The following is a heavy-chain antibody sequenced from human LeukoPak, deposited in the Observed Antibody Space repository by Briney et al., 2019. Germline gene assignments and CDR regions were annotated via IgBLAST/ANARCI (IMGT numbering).Heavy chain of an antibody. CDR1: GGTFSSYA. CDR2: IIPIFGTA. CDR3: ARAFYGDYTVAIGYYYYGMDV. J-gene: IGHJ6*02. V-gene: IGHV1-69*13. Sequence: GASVKVSCKASGGTFSSYAISWVRQAPGQGLEWMGGIIPIFGTANYAQKFQGRVTITADESTSTAYMELSSLRSEDTAVYYCARAFYGDYTVAIGYYYYGMDVWGQGTTVTVSS. D-gene: IGHD4-17*01.